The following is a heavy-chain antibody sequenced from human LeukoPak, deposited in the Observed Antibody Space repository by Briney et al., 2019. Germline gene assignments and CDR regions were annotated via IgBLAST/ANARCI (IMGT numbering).Heavy chain of an antibody. CDR3: VRDRSGSYPYYFDF. D-gene: IGHD1-26*01. V-gene: IGHV3-21*01. Sequence: RAGGSLRLSCTASGFTFSDYSMNWVRQAPGQGLDWVSSISSGSAYISYADSVKGRFTISRDNAKNSLYLEMNSLRAEDTAVYFCVRDRSGSYPYYFDFWGQGTLVTASS. J-gene: IGHJ4*02. CDR1: GFTFSDYS. CDR2: ISSGSAYI.